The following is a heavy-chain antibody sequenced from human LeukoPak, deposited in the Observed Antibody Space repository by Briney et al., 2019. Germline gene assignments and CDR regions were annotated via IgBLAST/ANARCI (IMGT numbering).Heavy chain of an antibody. CDR2: ISGSGGST. CDR1: GFTFSSYW. CDR3: AKGELIVVVPAGTPFDY. J-gene: IGHJ4*02. D-gene: IGHD2-2*01. Sequence: GGSLRLSCAASGFTFSSYWMHWVRQAPGKGLEWVSAISGSGGSTYYADSVKGRFTISRDNSKNTLYLQMNSLRAEDTAVYYCAKGELIVVVPAGTPFDYWGQGTLVTVSS. V-gene: IGHV3-23*01.